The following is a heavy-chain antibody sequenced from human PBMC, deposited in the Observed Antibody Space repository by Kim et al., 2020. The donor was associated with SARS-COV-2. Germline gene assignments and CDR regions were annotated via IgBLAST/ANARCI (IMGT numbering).Heavy chain of an antibody. CDR1: GGSFSGFS. CDR3: ARGSAGSAVTASSHFFLDV. V-gene: IGHV4-34*01. J-gene: IGHJ6*04. D-gene: IGHD2-21*02. Sequence: SETLSLTCAVYGGSFSGFSWSWIRQAPGKGLEWIGEVSPSGRPTYNAYLESRVTMSVATSKRQMSLKLTSLTAADTAVYYCARGSAGSAVTASSHFFLDVWGKGTTVTVSS. CDR2: VSPSGRP.